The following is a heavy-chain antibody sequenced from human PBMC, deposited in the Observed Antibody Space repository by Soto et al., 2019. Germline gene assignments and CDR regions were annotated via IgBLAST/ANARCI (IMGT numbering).Heavy chain of an antibody. CDR2: VLQTGSST. CDR3: AKDFTPDGYWDFDY. V-gene: IGHV3-23*01. CDR1: VFTFSTYT. Sequence: WWSLRLSCSASVFTFSTYTMSWFRQPPGKGLEWVSAVLQTGSSTFYADSVKGRFTISRDNSKNTLYLQMNNLRAEDTAVYYCAKDFTPDGYWDFDYWGQGTLVTVSS. D-gene: IGHD4-17*01. J-gene: IGHJ4*02.